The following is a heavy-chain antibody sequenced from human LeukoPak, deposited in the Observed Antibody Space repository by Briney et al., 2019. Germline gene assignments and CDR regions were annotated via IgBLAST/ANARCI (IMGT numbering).Heavy chain of an antibody. Sequence: SVKVSCKASGGTFSSYAISWVRQAPGQGLEWMGRIIPILGIANYAQKFQGRVTITADKSTSTAYMELSSLRSEDTAVYYCARTPITMVRGVIIIDYYYYGMDVWGQGTTVTVSS. J-gene: IGHJ6*02. CDR3: ARTPITMVRGVIIIDYYYYGMDV. CDR1: GGTFSSYA. CDR2: IIPILGIA. V-gene: IGHV1-69*04. D-gene: IGHD3-10*01.